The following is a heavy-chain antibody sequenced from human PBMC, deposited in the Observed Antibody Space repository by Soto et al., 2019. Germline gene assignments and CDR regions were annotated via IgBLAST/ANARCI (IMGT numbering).Heavy chain of an antibody. D-gene: IGHD6-13*01. CDR1: GFTFSSYG. CDR3: ARGTIAAALDRPQYGMDV. CDR2: IWYDGSNK. V-gene: IGHV3-33*01. J-gene: IGHJ6*02. Sequence: QVQLVESGGGVVQPGRSLRLSCAASGFTFSSYGMHWVRQAPGKGLEWVAVIWYDGSNKYYADSVKGRFTISRDNSKNTLYLQMNSLRAEDTAVYYCARGTIAAALDRPQYGMDVWGQGTTVTVSS.